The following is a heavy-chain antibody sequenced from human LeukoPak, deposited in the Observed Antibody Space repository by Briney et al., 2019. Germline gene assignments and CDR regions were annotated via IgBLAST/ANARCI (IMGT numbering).Heavy chain of an antibody. V-gene: IGHV3-15*01. CDR3: TTDSDYYDSSGYYQGNCFDY. CDR1: GFTFSNAW. J-gene: IGHJ4*02. CDR2: IKSKTDGGTT. Sequence: GGSLRLSCAASGFTFSNAWMSWVRQAPGKGLEWVGRIKSKTDGGTTDYAAPVKGRFTISRDDSKNTLYPQMNSLKTEDTAVYYCTTDSDYYDSSGYYQGNCFDYWGQGTLVTVSS. D-gene: IGHD3-22*01.